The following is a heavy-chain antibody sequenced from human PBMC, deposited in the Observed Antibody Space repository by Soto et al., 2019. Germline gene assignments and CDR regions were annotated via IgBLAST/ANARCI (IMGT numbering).Heavy chain of an antibody. D-gene: IGHD3-10*01. CDR2: IYYSGGT. J-gene: IGHJ3*02. CDR1: GGSIISYY. V-gene: IGHV4-59*01. Sequence: QLQLQESGPGLVKPSETLSLTCTVSGGSIISYYWSWIRQPPGKGLEGIGYIYYSGGTNYNPSLKSRVTISVDTSKNQFSLKLSSVTAADTAVYYCARGLLWFGELSNDAFDIWGQGTMVTVSS. CDR3: ARGLLWFGELSNDAFDI.